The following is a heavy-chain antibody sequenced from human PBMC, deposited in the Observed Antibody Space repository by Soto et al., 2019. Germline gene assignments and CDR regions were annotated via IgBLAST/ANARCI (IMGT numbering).Heavy chain of an antibody. D-gene: IGHD6-6*01. CDR2: IIPIFGTA. V-gene: IGHV1-69*01. CDR1: GGTFSRHA. J-gene: IGHJ6*02. CDR3: ARGYSSSALLYYYYYYGMDV. Sequence: QVQLVQSGAEVRKPGSSVKVSCKASGGTFSRHAISWVRQAPGQGLEWMGGIIPIFGTANHAQKFQGRVTIIADESTSTVYMELSSLRSEDTAMYYCARGYSSSALLYYYYYYGMDVWGQGTTVTVSS.